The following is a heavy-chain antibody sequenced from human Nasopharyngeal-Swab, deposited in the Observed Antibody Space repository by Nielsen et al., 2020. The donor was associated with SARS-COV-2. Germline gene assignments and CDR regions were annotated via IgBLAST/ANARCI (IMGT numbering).Heavy chain of an antibody. V-gene: IGHV4-39*01. CDR3: ATPYSRFYAFDI. CDR1: GGSISSSSYY. CDR2: IYYSGST. Sequence: GSLRLSCTVSGGSISSSSYYWGWIRQPPGKGLEWIGSIYYSGSTYYNPSLKSRVTISVDTSKNQFSLKLSSVTAADTAVYYCATPYSRFYAFDIWGQGTMVTVSS. J-gene: IGHJ3*02. D-gene: IGHD3-3*01.